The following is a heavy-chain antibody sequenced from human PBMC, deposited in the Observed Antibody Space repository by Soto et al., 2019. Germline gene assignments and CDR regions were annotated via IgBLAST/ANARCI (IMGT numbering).Heavy chain of an antibody. CDR2: IKSKTDGGTT. CDR1: GFTFSNAL. D-gene: IGHD7-27*01. Sequence: GGSLRLSCAASGFTFSNALMSCVRQAPGKGLEWFVRIKSKTDGGTTDYAAPVKGRFTISRDDSKNTLYLQMNSLKTEDTAVYYCTTDPVTRDFAYWGQGTLVTVS. V-gene: IGHV3-15*01. J-gene: IGHJ4*02. CDR3: TTDPVTRDFAY.